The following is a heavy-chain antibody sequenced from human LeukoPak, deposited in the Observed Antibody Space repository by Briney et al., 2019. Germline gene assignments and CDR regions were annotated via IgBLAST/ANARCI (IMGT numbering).Heavy chain of an antibody. D-gene: IGHD4-17*01. J-gene: IGHJ3*02. CDR2: INSDGSST. CDR1: GFTFSSYW. V-gene: IGHV3-74*01. CDR3: ATSYGDHAKGAFDI. Sequence: HPGGSLRLSCAASGFTFSSYWMHWVRQAPGKGLVWVSRINSDGSSTSYADSVRGRFSISRDNSKNTLYLQMNSLRAEDTAVYYCATSYGDHAKGAFDIWGQGTMVTVSS.